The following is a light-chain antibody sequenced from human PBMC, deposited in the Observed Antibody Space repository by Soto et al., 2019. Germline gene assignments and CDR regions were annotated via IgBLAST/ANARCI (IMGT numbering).Light chain of an antibody. J-gene: IGKJ4*01. V-gene: IGKV3-20*01. CDR1: QSVNSSF. CDR2: GAS. CDR3: QQYDSSPLT. Sequence: EIVLTQSPGTLSLSPGERVTLSCRASQSVNSSFLAWYQQKPGQAPRLLIYGASSRATGIPDRFSGSGSGTDFTLTISRLEPEDFAVYYCQQYDSSPLTFGGGTKVEIK.